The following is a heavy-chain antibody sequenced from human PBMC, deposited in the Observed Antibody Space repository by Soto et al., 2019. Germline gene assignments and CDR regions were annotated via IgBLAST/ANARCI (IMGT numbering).Heavy chain of an antibody. Sequence: PSETLSLTCAVSGGSISSGGYSWSWIRQPPGKGLEWIGYIYHSGSTYYNPSLKSRVTISVDRSKNQFSLKLSSVTAADTAVYYCARVYYEGSNWFDPWGQGTLVTVSS. CDR1: GGSISSGGYS. CDR2: IYHSGST. CDR3: ARVYYEGSNWFDP. D-gene: IGHD3-22*01. V-gene: IGHV4-30-2*01. J-gene: IGHJ5*02.